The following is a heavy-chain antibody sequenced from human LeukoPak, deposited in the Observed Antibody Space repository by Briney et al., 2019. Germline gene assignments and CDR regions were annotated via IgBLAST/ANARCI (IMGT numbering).Heavy chain of an antibody. CDR2: IIPIFGTA. J-gene: IGHJ3*02. CDR3: ARDLGITGTFDAFDI. V-gene: IGHV1-69*05. D-gene: IGHD1-20*01. Sequence: SVKVSCKASGGTFSSYAISWVRQAPGQGLEWMGRIIPIFGTANYAQKFQGRVTITTDESTSTAYMELSSLRSEDTAVYYCARDLGITGTFDAFDIWGQGTMVTVSS. CDR1: GGTFSSYA.